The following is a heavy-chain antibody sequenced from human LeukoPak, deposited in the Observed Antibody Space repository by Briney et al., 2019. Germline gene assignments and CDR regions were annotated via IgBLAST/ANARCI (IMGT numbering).Heavy chain of an antibody. V-gene: IGHV3-74*01. CDR3: AKSDWFDA. J-gene: IGHJ5*02. Sequence: TGGSLRLSCEASGFSFGGYWMHWVRQAPGKGLVWISRIKNDGTTPSYADTVKGRFSISRDNAKNTLYLQMNSLREEDTAVYYCAKSDWFDAWDQGTLVTVSS. CDR1: GFSFGGYW. CDR2: IKNDGTTP.